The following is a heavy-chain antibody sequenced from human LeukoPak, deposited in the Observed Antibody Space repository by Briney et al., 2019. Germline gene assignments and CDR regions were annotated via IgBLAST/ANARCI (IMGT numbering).Heavy chain of an antibody. CDR1: GGSISSYY. V-gene: IGHV4-59*01. D-gene: IGHD3-22*01. Sequence: PSETLSLTCTVSGGSISSYYWSWIRQPPGKGLEWIGYIYYSGSINYNPSLKSRVTISVDTSKNQFSLKLSSVTAADTAVYYCTRGLPRITMIVVASRAFDIWGQGTMVTVSS. J-gene: IGHJ3*02. CDR3: TRGLPRITMIVVASRAFDI. CDR2: IYYSGSI.